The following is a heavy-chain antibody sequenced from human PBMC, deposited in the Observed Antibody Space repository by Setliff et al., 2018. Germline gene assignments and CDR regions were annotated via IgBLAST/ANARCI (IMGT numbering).Heavy chain of an antibody. CDR2: INPNNGDT. V-gene: IGHV1-2*02. D-gene: IGHD5-12*01. J-gene: IGHJ4*02. Sequence: GASVKVSCKASGYTFTGYYFHWVRQAPGQGLEWMGWINPNNGDTKSAQKFQGRLTMTRDTSISTAYMVLSSLRSDDTAVYYCARQPMDTIMVTFDYWGQGILVTVSS. CDR1: GYTFTGYY. CDR3: ARQPMDTIMVTFDY.